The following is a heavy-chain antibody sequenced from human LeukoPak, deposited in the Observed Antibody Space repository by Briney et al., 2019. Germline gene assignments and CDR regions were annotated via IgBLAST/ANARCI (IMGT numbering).Heavy chain of an antibody. J-gene: IGHJ2*01. CDR3: ARDVVRGVLDHWYFDL. D-gene: IGHD3-10*01. Sequence: PSETLSLTCTVSGGSISSYYWSWIRQPAGKGLEWIGRIYTSGSTNYNPSLKSRVTMSVDTSKNQFSLKLSSVTAADTAVYYCARDVVRGVLDHWYFDLWGRGTLVTVPS. CDR2: IYTSGST. CDR1: GGSISSYY. V-gene: IGHV4-4*07.